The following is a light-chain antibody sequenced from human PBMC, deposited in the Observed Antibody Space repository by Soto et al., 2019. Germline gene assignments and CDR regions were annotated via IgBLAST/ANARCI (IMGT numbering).Light chain of an antibody. Sequence: DIQMTQSPSTLSASVGDRVTITCRASQSISSWLAWYQQKPGKAPKLLIYKAPSLESGVPSRFSGSGSGTEFTLTISTLQPGDFAAYYCQQYNSYPWMFGQGTKVEIK. J-gene: IGKJ1*01. V-gene: IGKV1-5*03. CDR3: QQYNSYPWM. CDR2: KAP. CDR1: QSISSW.